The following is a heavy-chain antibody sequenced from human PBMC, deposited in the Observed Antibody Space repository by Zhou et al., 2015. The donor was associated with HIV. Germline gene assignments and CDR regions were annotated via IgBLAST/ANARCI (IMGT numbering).Heavy chain of an antibody. CDR2: IIPIFGTA. CDR1: GGTFGSYA. J-gene: IGHJ5*02. CDR3: ARDLNYYDSSGYYSSGWFDP. D-gene: IGHD3-22*01. Sequence: QVQLVQSGAEVKKPGSSVKVSCKASGGTFGSYAINWVRQAPGRGLEWVGGIIPIFGTANYAQKFQGRVTITADESTSTAYMELSSLRSEDTAVYYCARDLNYYDSSGYYSSGWFDPWGQGTLVTVSS. V-gene: IGHV1-69*01.